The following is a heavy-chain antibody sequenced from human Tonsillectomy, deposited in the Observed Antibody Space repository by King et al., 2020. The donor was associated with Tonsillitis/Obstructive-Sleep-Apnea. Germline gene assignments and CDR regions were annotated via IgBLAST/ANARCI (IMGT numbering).Heavy chain of an antibody. CDR1: GFTFGDYA. V-gene: IGHV3-49*04. D-gene: IGHD4/OR15-4a*01. J-gene: IGHJ4*02. Sequence: VQLVESGGGLVQSGRSLRLSCTASGFTFGDYAMSWVRQAPGEGLEWVGFIRSKAYGGTTEYAASVKGTFTISRDDSKSIAYLPMNSLKTEDTAVYYCTRVPATGADPSKYYFFDYWGQGALVTVSS. CDR2: IRSKAYGGTT. CDR3: TRVPATGADPSKYYFFDY.